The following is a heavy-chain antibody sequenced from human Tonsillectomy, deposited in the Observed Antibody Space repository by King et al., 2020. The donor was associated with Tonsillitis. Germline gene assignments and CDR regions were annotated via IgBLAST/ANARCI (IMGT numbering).Heavy chain of an antibody. D-gene: IGHD1-14*01. CDR2: INAGNGET. V-gene: IGHV1-3*01. CDR3: ARNIEGTTILYS. J-gene: IGHJ4*02. CDR1: GYIFSSYV. Sequence: QLVQSGAEVKKHGASVKVSCKASGYIFSSYVMYWVRQAPGQRPEWMGWINAGNGETQYSQRFQGRVTITGDTSASTVYMELSSLRSEDTGVYYCARNIEGTTILYSWGQGTLVTVFS.